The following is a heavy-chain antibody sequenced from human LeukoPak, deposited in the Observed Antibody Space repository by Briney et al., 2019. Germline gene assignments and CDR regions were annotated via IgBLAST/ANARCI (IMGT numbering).Heavy chain of an antibody. CDR3: ARDRVGDYFDY. CDR2: IYHSGST. CDR1: GGSISSGGYS. Sequence: TSSQTLSLTCAVSGGSISSGGYSWSWIRQPSGKGLEWIGYIYHSGSTYYNPSLKSRVTISVDRSKNQFSLKLSSVTAADTAVYYCARDRVGDYFDYWGQGTLVTVSS. V-gene: IGHV4-30-2*01. J-gene: IGHJ4*02. D-gene: IGHD1-26*01.